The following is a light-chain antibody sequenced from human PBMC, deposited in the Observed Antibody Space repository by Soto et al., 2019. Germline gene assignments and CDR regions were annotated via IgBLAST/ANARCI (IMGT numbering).Light chain of an antibody. CDR3: CSYAGSRVV. V-gene: IGLV2-23*01. J-gene: IGLJ2*01. CDR2: EGS. CDR1: SSDVGSYKL. Sequence: QSALTQPASVSGSPGQSITISCTGTSSDVGSYKLVSWYQQHPGKAPKLMIYEGSKRPSGVSNRFSGSKSGNTASLTISGLQAEDEADYYCCSYAGSRVVFGGGTKVTVL.